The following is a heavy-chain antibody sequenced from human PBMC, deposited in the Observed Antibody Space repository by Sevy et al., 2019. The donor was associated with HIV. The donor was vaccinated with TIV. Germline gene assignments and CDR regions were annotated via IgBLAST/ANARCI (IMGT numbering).Heavy chain of an antibody. J-gene: IGHJ4*02. CDR1: GYTFTGYY. Sequence: ASVKVSCKASGYTFTGYYMHWVRQAPGQGLEWMGWINPNSGGTNYAQKFQGRVTMTRDTSISTAYMELSRLRSDDTAVYYCATLTSSGWYEYFDYWGQGTLVTVSS. D-gene: IGHD6-19*01. V-gene: IGHV1-2*02. CDR2: INPNSGGT. CDR3: ATLTSSGWYEYFDY.